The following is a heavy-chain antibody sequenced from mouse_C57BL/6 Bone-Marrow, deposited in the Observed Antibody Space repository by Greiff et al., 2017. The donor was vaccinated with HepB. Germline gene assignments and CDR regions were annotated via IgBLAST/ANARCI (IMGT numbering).Heavy chain of an antibody. J-gene: IGHJ3*01. CDR2: IDPSDSET. CDR3: ARNSDYQAWFAG. V-gene: IGHV1-52*01. CDR1: GYTFTSYW. D-gene: IGHD2-4*01. Sequence: VQLQQPGAELVRPGSSVKLSCKASGYTFTSYWMHWVKQRPIQGLEWIGNIDPSDSETHYNQKFKDKATLTVDKSSSTAYMQLSSLTSEDSAVYYCARNSDYQAWFAGWGQGTLVTVAA.